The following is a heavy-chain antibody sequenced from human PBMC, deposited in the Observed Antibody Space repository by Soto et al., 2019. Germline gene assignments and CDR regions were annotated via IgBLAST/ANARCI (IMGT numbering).Heavy chain of an antibody. CDR1: GFICGRYY. Sequence: GGSLSLSCAASGFICGRYYMSCVRQVPGRGLEWVSTILFADSTHFDDTAKARSTTSRDSPQNKVYLQMSSLTAGNTAVFYCAKETATVGGAFDFCGQGAMVTVS. CDR3: AKETATVGGAFDF. D-gene: IGHD3-3*01. J-gene: IGHJ3*01. CDR2: ILFADST. V-gene: IGHV3-23*01.